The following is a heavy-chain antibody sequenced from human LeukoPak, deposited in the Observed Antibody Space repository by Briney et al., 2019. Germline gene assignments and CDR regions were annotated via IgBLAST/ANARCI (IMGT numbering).Heavy chain of an antibody. Sequence: GGSLRLSCAPSGFTVSSKYMSWVRQAPGKGLEWVSVIYSGGSTYYADSVKGRFTISRDNSKNTLNLQMNSLRAEDTAVYYCARMYGDYYYYYYLDVWGKGTTVTISS. D-gene: IGHD3-10*02. J-gene: IGHJ6*03. CDR2: IYSGGST. CDR3: ARMYGDYYYYYYLDV. CDR1: GFTVSSKY. V-gene: IGHV3-66*01.